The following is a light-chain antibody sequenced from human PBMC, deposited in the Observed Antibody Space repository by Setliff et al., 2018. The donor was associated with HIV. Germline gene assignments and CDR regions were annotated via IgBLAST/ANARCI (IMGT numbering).Light chain of an antibody. CDR3: SSYTSSGTPV. J-gene: IGLJ3*02. CDR1: SSDVGGYNY. V-gene: IGLV2-14*01. CDR2: EVS. Sequence: QSVLTQPTSVSGSPGQSITISCTGTSSDVGGYNYVSWYQHRPGKAPKVVIYEVSNRPSGVSNRFSGSKSGNTASLTISGLQAEEEADYYCSSYTSSGTPVFGGGTKVTVL.